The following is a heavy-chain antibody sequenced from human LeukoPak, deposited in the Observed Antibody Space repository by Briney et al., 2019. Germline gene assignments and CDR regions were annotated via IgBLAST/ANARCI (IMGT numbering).Heavy chain of an antibody. D-gene: IGHD1-14*01. CDR3: ARAYHEDYSFDF. Sequence: GKSLRLSCAASTFSFSDYPLHWVRQAPGKGLEGVAVISYDGADQYYAHSVKGRFTISRDNSKNTLYLQMDSLISDDTAVYYCARAYHEDYSFDFWGQGTLVIVSS. V-gene: IGHV3-30*08. CDR1: TFSFSDYP. CDR2: ISYDGADQ. J-gene: IGHJ4*02.